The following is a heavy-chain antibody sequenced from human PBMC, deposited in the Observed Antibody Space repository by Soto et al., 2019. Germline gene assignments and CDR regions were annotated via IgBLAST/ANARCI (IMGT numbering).Heavy chain of an antibody. Sequence: SETLSLTCTVSGGSISSYYWSWIRQPPGKGLEWIGYIYYSGSTNYNPSLKSRVTISVDTSKNQFSLKLSSVTAADTAVYYCARGYYYDSSGIDYWGRGTLVTVSS. V-gene: IGHV4-59*01. J-gene: IGHJ4*02. D-gene: IGHD3-22*01. CDR2: IYYSGST. CDR1: GGSISSYY. CDR3: ARGYYYDSSGIDY.